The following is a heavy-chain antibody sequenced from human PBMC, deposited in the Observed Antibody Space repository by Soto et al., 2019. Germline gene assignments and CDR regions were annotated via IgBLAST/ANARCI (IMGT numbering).Heavy chain of an antibody. Sequence: WASVKVSCKTSGYTFTSYGISWVRQAPGQGLEWMGWISSYISHTNHAQKFQGRVTMTTETSTSTAYMELGSLGSDDTAVYYCARHVRVDCPSSSCYNYYGMDVWGQGTTVTVSS. CDR1: GYTFTSYG. V-gene: IGHV1-18*01. CDR2: ISSYISHT. D-gene: IGHD2-2*01. CDR3: ARHVRVDCPSSSCYNYYGMDV. J-gene: IGHJ6*02.